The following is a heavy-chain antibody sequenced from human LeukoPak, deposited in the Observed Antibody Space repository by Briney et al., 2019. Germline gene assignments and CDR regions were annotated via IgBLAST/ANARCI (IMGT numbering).Heavy chain of an antibody. CDR1: GGSTSSYY. V-gene: IGHV4-4*07. CDR2: FYSTENT. Sequence: SETLSLTCTVSGGSTSSYYWGWIRQPAGKGLEWIGRFYSTENTIYNPSLKSRVTMSGDTSKNQLSLKLNSVTVADTAIYYCARVIVATWDDDWFDPWGQGILVTVSS. D-gene: IGHD1-1*01. J-gene: IGHJ5*02. CDR3: ARVIVATWDDDWFDP.